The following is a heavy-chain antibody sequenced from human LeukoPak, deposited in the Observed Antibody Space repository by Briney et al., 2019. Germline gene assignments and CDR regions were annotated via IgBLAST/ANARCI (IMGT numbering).Heavy chain of an antibody. J-gene: IGHJ4*02. CDR3: ARQYYYDSSGYSWGY. CDR1: GYTFTGYY. V-gene: IGHV1-2*02. Sequence: GASVKVSCKASGYTFTGYYMHWVRQAPGQGLEWMGWINPNSGATNYAQKFQGRVTITRDTSASTAYMELSSLRSEDTAVYYCARQYYYDSSGYSWGYWGQGTLVTVSS. D-gene: IGHD3-22*01. CDR2: INPNSGAT.